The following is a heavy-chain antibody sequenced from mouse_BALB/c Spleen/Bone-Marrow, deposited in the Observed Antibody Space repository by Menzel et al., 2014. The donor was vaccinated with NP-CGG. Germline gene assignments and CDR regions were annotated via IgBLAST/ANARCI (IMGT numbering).Heavy chain of an antibody. Sequence: VQGVESGPGLVQSSQILSITCTVSGFSLTNYGVHWVRQSPGKGLEWLGVIWRGGSTDYNAAFMSRLSITRDNSESQVFFKMNSLQADDTAIYYCAKNRRGTRAMDYWGQGTSVTVSS. CDR3: AKNRRGTRAMDY. CDR1: GFSLTNYG. J-gene: IGHJ4*01. V-gene: IGHV2-5*01. CDR2: IWRGGST. D-gene: IGHD3-3*01.